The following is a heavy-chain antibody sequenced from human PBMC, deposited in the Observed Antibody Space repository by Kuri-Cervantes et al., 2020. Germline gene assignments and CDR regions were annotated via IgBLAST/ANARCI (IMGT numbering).Heavy chain of an antibody. CDR1: GGSISSSSYY. J-gene: IGHJ6*03. D-gene: IGHD3-22*01. V-gene: IGHV4-39*07. CDR3: ARGRRRSSSYYYYYYYMDV. Sequence: SETLSLTCTVSGGSISSSSYYWGWIRQPPGKGLEWIGSIYYSGSTYYNPSLKSRVTISVDTSKNQFSLKLSSVTAADTAVYYCARGRRRSSSYYYYYYYMDVWGKGTTVTVSS. CDR2: IYYSGST.